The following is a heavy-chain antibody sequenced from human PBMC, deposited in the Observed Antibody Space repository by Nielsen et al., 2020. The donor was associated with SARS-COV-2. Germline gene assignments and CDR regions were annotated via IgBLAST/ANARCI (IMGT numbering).Heavy chain of an antibody. J-gene: IGHJ6*02. Sequence: GESLKISCAASGFTFSSYSMNWVRQAPGKGLEWVSSISSSSSYIYYADSVKGRFTISRDNAKNSLYLQMNSLRAEDTAVYYCARDQIVGATGPEDYYYGMDVWGQGTTVTVSS. CDR1: GFTFSSYS. V-gene: IGHV3-21*04. D-gene: IGHD1-26*01. CDR3: ARDQIVGATGPEDYYYGMDV. CDR2: ISSSSSYI.